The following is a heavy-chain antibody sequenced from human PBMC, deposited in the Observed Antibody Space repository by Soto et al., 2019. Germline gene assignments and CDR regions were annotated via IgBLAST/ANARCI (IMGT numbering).Heavy chain of an antibody. CDR1: GFAFSTYA. CDR3: AGWGGHDYNY. D-gene: IGHD4-4*01. J-gene: IGHJ4*02. V-gene: IGHV3-7*03. CDR2: INPDGNVG. Sequence: GGSLRLSCAASGFAFSTYAMTWVRQAPGKGLEWVANINPDGNVGTYVDSVRGRFTTSRDNAKNSLYLQMNSLRADDTAVYFCAGWGGHDYNYWGQGIMVTVSS.